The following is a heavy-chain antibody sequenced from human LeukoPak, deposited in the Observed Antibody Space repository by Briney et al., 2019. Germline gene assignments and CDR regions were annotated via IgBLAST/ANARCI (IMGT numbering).Heavy chain of an antibody. CDR1: GGSFSGYY. CDR3: ARSIRGVVVQPKGYCYYYMDV. CDR2: INHSGST. V-gene: IGHV4-34*01. J-gene: IGHJ6*03. Sequence: SETLSLTCAVYGGSFSGYYWSWIRQPPGKGLEWIGEINHSGSTNYNPSLKSRVTISVDTSKNQFSLKLNSVTPEDTAVYYCARSIRGVVVQPKGYCYYYMDVWGKGTTVTVSS. D-gene: IGHD2-2*01.